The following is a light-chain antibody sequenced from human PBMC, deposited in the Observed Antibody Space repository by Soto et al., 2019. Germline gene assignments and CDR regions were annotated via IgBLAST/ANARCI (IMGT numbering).Light chain of an antibody. CDR3: QQYDNLPRT. CDR1: QDISNY. Sequence: DIQMTQSPSSLSASVGDRVTITCQARQDISNYLNWYQQKPGKAPKLLIYDASDLETGVPSRFSGSGSGTDFTFPISSLQPEDIATYYCQQYDNLPRTFGQGTKLEIK. V-gene: IGKV1-33*01. CDR2: DAS. J-gene: IGKJ2*02.